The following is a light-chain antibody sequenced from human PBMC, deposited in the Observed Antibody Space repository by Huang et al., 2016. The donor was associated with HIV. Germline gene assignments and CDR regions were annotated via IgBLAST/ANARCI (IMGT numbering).Light chain of an antibody. V-gene: IGKV1-5*01. J-gene: IGKJ2*01. CDR3: QHYNDYPWT. CDR1: QSVSRW. CDR2: DAS. Sequence: DIQMTQSPSTLSASVGDRVTITCRASQSVSRWVAWYQQRPGKAPKLLIYDASILGRGVPSRFSGSGSGTEFTLTISSLQPDDFGTYFCQHYNDYPWTFGQGTKLEIK.